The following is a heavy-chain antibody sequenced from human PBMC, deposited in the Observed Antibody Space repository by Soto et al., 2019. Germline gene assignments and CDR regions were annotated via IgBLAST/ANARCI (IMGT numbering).Heavy chain of an antibody. CDR1: GFTFDDYA. Sequence: EVQLVESGGGLVQPGRSLRLSCAASGFTFDDYAMHWVRQAPGKGLEWVSGISWNSGSIGYADSVKGRFSISRDNAKNSLYLQMNSLRAEDTALYYCAKDRGGYCCGGSCYRGSYYFDYWGQGTLVTVSS. CDR3: AKDRGGYCCGGSCYRGSYYFDY. V-gene: IGHV3-9*01. D-gene: IGHD2-15*01. J-gene: IGHJ4*02. CDR2: ISWNSGSI.